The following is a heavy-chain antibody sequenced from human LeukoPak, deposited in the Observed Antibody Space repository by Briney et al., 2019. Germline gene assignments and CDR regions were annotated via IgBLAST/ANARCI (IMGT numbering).Heavy chain of an antibody. Sequence: GGSLRLSCTASGFTFSDYTMNWVRQAPGKGLAWVSSISSTSSTIYYADSVRGRFTISRDNAKKSVYLQMNSLRDEDTAVYYCARAVAADFWGQGTQVTVSS. CDR2: ISSTSSTI. D-gene: IGHD6-19*01. V-gene: IGHV3-48*02. CDR1: GFTFSDYT. CDR3: ARAVAADF. J-gene: IGHJ4*02.